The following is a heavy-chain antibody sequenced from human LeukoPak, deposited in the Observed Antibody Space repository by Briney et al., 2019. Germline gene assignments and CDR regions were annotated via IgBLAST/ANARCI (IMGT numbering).Heavy chain of an antibody. V-gene: IGHV1-46*01. CDR2: INPSGGST. D-gene: IGHD5-18*01. J-gene: IGHJ4*02. CDR1: GYTFTSYY. CDR3: AKGGYSYGLTTRNLNFDY. Sequence: GASVKVSCKASGYTFTSYYMHWVRQAPGQGLEWMRIINPSGGSTSYAQKFQGRVTMTRDTSTSTVYMELSSLRSEDTAVYYCAKGGYSYGLTTRNLNFDYWGQGTLVTVSS.